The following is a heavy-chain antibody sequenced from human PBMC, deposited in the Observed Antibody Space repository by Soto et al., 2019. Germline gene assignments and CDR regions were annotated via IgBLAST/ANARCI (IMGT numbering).Heavy chain of an antibody. CDR3: ARNSRRAGRYNWFDP. D-gene: IGHD6-19*01. CDR2: IYYSGST. J-gene: IGHJ5*02. Sequence: PSETLSLTCTVSGGSISSYYWGWIRQPPGKGLEWIGSIYYSGSTYYNPSLKSRVTISVDTSKNQFSLKLSSVTAADTAVYYCARNSRRAGRYNWFDPWGQGTLVTVSS. CDR1: GGSISSYY. V-gene: IGHV4-39*01.